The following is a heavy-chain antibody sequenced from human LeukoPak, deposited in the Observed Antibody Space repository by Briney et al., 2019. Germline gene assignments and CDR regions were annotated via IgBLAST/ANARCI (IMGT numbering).Heavy chain of an antibody. Sequence: GGSLRLSFAGSGFTFSSFAMSWVRPAPGKGPELVSGISGSGGSTHYADSVKGQFTISRENSKNTLYLQMNSLRAEDTAVYHCAKGRKGYYYGMDVWGQGTTVTVSS. CDR1: GFTFSSFA. J-gene: IGHJ6*02. CDR3: AKGRKGYYYGMDV. V-gene: IGHV3-23*01. CDR2: ISGSGGST.